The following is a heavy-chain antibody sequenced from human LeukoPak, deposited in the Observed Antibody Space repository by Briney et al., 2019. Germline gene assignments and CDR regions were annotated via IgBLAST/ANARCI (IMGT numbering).Heavy chain of an antibody. CDR1: GYTFTGYY. CDR2: INPNSGGT. V-gene: IGHV1-2*02. J-gene: IGHJ4*02. Sequence: ASVKVSCKASGYTFTGYYMHWVRQAPGQGLEWMGWINPNSGGTNYAQKFQGRVTMTEDTSTDTAYMELSSLRSEDTAVYYCATFGYNSWMTTVTSFDYWGQGTLVTVSS. D-gene: IGHD4-11*01. CDR3: ATFGYNSWMTTVTSFDY.